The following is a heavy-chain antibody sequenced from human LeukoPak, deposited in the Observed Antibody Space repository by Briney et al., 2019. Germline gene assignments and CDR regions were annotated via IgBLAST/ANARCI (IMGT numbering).Heavy chain of an antibody. CDR1: GFTFSTYS. CDR3: AKYPASGGYFDY. Sequence: GGSLRLSCAASGFTFSTYSMSSVRLAPGKGLEWVSGISGSGANTYCADSVKGRFTISRDNSKNTLYLQMNSLRAEDTAVFYCAKYPASGGYFDYWGQGTLVTVSS. J-gene: IGHJ4*02. D-gene: IGHD6-13*01. CDR2: ISGSGANT. V-gene: IGHV3-23*01.